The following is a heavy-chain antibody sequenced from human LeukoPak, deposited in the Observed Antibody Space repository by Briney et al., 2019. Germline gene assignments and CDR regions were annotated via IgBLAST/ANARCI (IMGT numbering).Heavy chain of an antibody. Sequence: GASVKVSCKAFGYTFTRYYMHWVRQAPGQGPEWMGVISPSGGSTTYAQKFQGRVTMTRDTSISTAYMELSRLRSDDTAVYYCARERVLWFGPESREFDYWGQGTLVTVSS. CDR2: ISPSGGST. CDR1: GYTFTRYY. J-gene: IGHJ4*02. V-gene: IGHV1-2*02. CDR3: ARERVLWFGPESREFDY. D-gene: IGHD3-10*01.